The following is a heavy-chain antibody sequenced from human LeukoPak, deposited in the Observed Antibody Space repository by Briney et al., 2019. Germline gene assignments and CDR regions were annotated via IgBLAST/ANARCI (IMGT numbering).Heavy chain of an antibody. Sequence: GGSLRLSCAASGFTFSSYSMNWVRQAPGKGLEWVSAISGSGGSTYYADSVKGRFTISRDNSKNTLYLQMNSLRAEDTAVYYCAKVLAYSSSSSEDYWGQGTLVTVSS. CDR3: AKVLAYSSSSSEDY. D-gene: IGHD6-6*01. CDR2: ISGSGGST. J-gene: IGHJ4*02. V-gene: IGHV3-23*01. CDR1: GFTFSSYS.